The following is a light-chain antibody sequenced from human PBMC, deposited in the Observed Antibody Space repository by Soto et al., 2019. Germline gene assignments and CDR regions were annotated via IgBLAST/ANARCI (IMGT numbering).Light chain of an antibody. Sequence: EIVMTQSPATLSVSPGERVTLSCRASQSVSINLACYQQNPGQAPRLLIYGASTRATGIPARFSGSGSGTQFTLSISGLQSDGFAVYYCQQYKNWPFHWWTFGQGTKGAIK. CDR3: QQYKNWPFHWWT. CDR1: QSVSIN. CDR2: GAS. V-gene: IGKV3-15*01. J-gene: IGKJ1*01.